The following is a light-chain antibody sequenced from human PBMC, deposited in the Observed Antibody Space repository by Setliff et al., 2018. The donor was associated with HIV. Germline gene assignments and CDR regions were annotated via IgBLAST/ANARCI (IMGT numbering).Light chain of an antibody. CDR1: KLWDRY. Sequence: SSELTQPPSVSVSPGQTASITCSGDKLWDRYVSWYQQKPGQSPMLVIYQNNKRPSGIPERFSGSKSGSTATLTISETQAMDEADYYCQAWDISTGWVFGTGTKVTVL. CDR3: QAWDISTGWV. CDR2: QNN. J-gene: IGLJ1*01. V-gene: IGLV3-1*01.